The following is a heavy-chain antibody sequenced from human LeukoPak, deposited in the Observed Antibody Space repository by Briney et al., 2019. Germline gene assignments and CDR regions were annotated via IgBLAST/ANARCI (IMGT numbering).Heavy chain of an antibody. D-gene: IGHD3-22*01. CDR3: AIAQYYSDSTAYYYLHD. V-gene: IGHV3-48*01. Sequence: PGGSLRLSCVGSGFTFSSYYMSWVRQAPGKGLEWVSYISSSSSTIYYADSVKGRFTISRDNAKNSLFLQTNSLRAEDTAVYYCAIAQYYSDSTAYYYLHDWGQGALVSV. J-gene: IGHJ4*02. CDR1: GFTFSSYY. CDR2: ISSSSSTI.